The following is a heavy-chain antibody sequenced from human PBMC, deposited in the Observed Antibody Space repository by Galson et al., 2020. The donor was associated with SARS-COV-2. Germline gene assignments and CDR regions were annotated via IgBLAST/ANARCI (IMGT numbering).Heavy chain of an antibody. Sequence: ASVKVSCKASGYTFNAYGIAWVRQAPGQGLEWMAWTTSHNGDTNYGQRFQDRVTMTADPSTATAFLELRSLRSDDTAIYYCARGFAVGDFYYFDSWGQGTLVTVSS. CDR3: ARGFAVGDFYYFDS. V-gene: IGHV1-18*01. CDR2: TTSHNGDT. CDR1: GYTFNAYG. D-gene: IGHD2-21*02. J-gene: IGHJ4*02.